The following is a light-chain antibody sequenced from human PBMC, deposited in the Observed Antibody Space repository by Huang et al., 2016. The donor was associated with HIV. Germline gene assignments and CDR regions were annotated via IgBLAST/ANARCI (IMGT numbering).Light chain of an antibody. Sequence: DIQMTQSPSALSASVGDRVTITCRASQSIGTWLAWYQQKHGKPPKLLIYKASTLQGGVPSRFGGGGSGTEFTLTISSLQPDDFATYFCQQYNSYSGKFGQGTKVE. V-gene: IGKV1-5*03. CDR2: KAS. CDR3: QQYNSYSGK. J-gene: IGKJ1*01. CDR1: QSIGTW.